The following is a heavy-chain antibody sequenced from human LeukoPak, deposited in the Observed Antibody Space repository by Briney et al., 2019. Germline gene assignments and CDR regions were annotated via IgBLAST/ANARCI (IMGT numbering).Heavy chain of an antibody. V-gene: IGHV3-9*01. D-gene: IGHD3-9*01. CDR3: AKGPDLKYYDILTGYGDAFDI. CDR1: GFTFSDYS. J-gene: IGHJ3*02. CDR2: FSGIGGSI. Sequence: SLRLSCEAPGFTFSDYSMRWFRQAPGKGLNWVSYFSGIGGSIGYADYVKGRFTIPRDNAKNSLYLQMNSLRAEDTALYYCAKGPDLKYYDILTGYGDAFDIWGEGTMVTVSS.